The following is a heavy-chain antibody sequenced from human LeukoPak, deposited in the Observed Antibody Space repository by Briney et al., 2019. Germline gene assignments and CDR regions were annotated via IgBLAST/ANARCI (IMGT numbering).Heavy chain of an antibody. CDR3: ARGYQYYGDYLHSPIDY. CDR2: IYYSGST. V-gene: IGHV4-31*03. D-gene: IGHD4-17*01. Sequence: PSETLSLTCTVSGGSISSGGYYWSWIRQHPGKGLEWIGYIYYSGSTNYNPSLKSRVTISVDTSKNQFSLKLSSVTAADTAVYYCARGYQYYGDYLHSPIDYWGQGTLVTVSS. CDR1: GGSISSGGYY. J-gene: IGHJ4*02.